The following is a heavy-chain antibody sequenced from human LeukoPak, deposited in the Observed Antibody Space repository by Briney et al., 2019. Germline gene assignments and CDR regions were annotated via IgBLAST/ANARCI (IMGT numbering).Heavy chain of an antibody. D-gene: IGHD6-6*01. J-gene: IGHJ4*02. CDR3: ARVARYSSSPDY. V-gene: IGHV1-2*02. CDR1: GYTFTGYY. CDR2: INPNSGGT. Sequence: ASVKVSCKASGYTFTGYYMHWVRQAPGQGLEWMGWINPNSGGTNYAQKFQGRVTMTRDTSISTAYMELSRLRSDDTAVYNCARVARYSSSPDYWGQGTLVTVSS.